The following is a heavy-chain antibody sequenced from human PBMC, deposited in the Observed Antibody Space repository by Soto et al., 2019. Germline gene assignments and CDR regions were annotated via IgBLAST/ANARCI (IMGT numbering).Heavy chain of an antibody. D-gene: IGHD5-12*01. J-gene: IGHJ6*02. V-gene: IGHV3-23*01. CDR3: AKAPTKWRGGYYGMDV. CDR2: ISGSGATT. Sequence: EVQLLESGGGLVQPGGSLRLSCAASGFTFSNYAMSWVRQVPGKGLEWVSAISGSGATTYYADSVQGRFTISRDSSKNTLYLQLNSLRAEDTAVYYCAKAPTKWRGGYYGMDVWGQGTTVTVSS. CDR1: GFTFSNYA.